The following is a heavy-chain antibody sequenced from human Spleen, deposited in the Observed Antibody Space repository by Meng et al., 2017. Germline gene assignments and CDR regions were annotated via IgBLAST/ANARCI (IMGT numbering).Heavy chain of an antibody. V-gene: IGHV3-33*06. Sequence: QVQLVESGGGVVQPGRSLRLSCAAAGFTFSTYGMHWVRQAPGKGLEWVAVIWFDGSNKNYADSVKGRFTISRDNSKNTLYLQMNSLRAEDTAVYYCAKGYNYGDNWGQGTLVTVSS. J-gene: IGHJ4*02. D-gene: IGHD5-24*01. CDR3: AKGYNYGDN. CDR1: GFTFSTYG. CDR2: IWFDGSNK.